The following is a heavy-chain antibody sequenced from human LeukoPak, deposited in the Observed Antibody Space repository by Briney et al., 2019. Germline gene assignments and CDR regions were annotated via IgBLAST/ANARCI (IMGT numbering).Heavy chain of an antibody. J-gene: IGHJ4*02. D-gene: IGHD2-21*01. CDR3: ARGGLSIPEY. Sequence: ASVKVSCKASGYTFTSYYMHWVRQAPGQGLEWMGWINPNSGGTNYAQKFQGRVTMTRDTSISTAYMELSSLRSEDTAVYYCARGGLSIPEYWGQGTLVTVSS. V-gene: IGHV1-2*02. CDR1: GYTFTSYY. CDR2: INPNSGGT.